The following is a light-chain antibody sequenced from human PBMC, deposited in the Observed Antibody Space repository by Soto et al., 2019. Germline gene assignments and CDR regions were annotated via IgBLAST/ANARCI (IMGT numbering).Light chain of an antibody. CDR1: QSIGSW. CDR2: KAS. V-gene: IGKV1-5*03. Sequence: DIQLTHSPSTLSASIGDRVTITCRASQSIGSWLAWYQQRTGKAPNVLIYKASNLERGVPSRFSGSGSETEFTLTISSLQPEDFATYYCQQYSTFPWTFGQGTKVEL. CDR3: QQYSTFPWT. J-gene: IGKJ1*01.